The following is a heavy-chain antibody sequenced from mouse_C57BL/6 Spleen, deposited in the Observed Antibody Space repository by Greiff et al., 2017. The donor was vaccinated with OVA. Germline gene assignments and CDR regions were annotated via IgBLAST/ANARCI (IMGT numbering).Heavy chain of an antibody. D-gene: IGHD1-1*01. CDR1: GFTFSSYA. J-gene: IGHJ3*01. Sequence: EVQVVESGGGLVKPGGSLKLSCAASGFTFSSYAMSWVRQTPEKRLEWVATISDGGSYTYYPDNVKGRFTISRDNAKNNLYLQMSHLKSEDTAMYYCARDIGSSSAWFAYWGQGTLVTVSA. V-gene: IGHV5-4*01. CDR3: ARDIGSSSAWFAY. CDR2: ISDGGSYT.